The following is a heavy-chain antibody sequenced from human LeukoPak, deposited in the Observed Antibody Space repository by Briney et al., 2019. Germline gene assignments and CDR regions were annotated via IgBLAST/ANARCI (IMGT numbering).Heavy chain of an antibody. Sequence: SETLSLTCTVSGGSISSGSYYWSWIRQPAGKGLEWIGRIYTSGSTNYNPSLKSRVTISVDTSKNQFSLKLSSVTAADTAVYYCARARQEYSYGPIYYYMDVWGKGTTVTVSS. CDR1: GGSISSGSYY. D-gene: IGHD5-18*01. CDR2: IYTSGST. V-gene: IGHV4-61*02. J-gene: IGHJ6*03. CDR3: ARARQEYSYGPIYYYMDV.